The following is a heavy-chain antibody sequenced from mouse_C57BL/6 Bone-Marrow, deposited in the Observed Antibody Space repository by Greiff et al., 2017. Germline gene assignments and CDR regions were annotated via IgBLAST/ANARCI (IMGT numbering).Heavy chain of an antibody. D-gene: IGHD2-1*01. CDR1: GYTFTSYT. CDR3: ARTLVGVFAY. CDR2: INPSSGYT. Sequence: LQQSGAELARPGASVKMSCKASGYTFTSYTMHWVKQRPGQGLEWIGYINPSSGYTKYNQKFKDKATLTADKSSSTAYMQLSSLTSEDSAVYYCARTLVGVFAYWGQGTLVTVSA. V-gene: IGHV1-4*01. J-gene: IGHJ3*01.